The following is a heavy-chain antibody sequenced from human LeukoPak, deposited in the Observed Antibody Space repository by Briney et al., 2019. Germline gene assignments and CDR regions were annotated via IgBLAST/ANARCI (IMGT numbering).Heavy chain of an antibody. J-gene: IGHJ6*02. CDR2: INSDGSEK. CDR1: GFTFRSYW. Sequence: GGSLTLSCAASGFTFRSYWMSWVRQAPGKGLEWVANINSDGSEKNYVGSVKGRFTISRDNAKNSLYLQMNSLRAEDTAVFYCAGLRWGYGLDVWGQGTTVTVSS. D-gene: IGHD3-16*01. CDR3: AGLRWGYGLDV. V-gene: IGHV3-7*01.